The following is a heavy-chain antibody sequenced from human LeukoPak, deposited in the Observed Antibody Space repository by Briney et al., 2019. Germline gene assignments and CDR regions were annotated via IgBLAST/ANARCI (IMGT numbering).Heavy chain of an antibody. CDR2: INPNSGGT. J-gene: IGHJ5*02. V-gene: IGHV1-2*02. Sequence: ASVKVSCKASGYTFTCYYMHWVRQAPGQGLEWMGWINPNSGGTNYAQKFQGRVTMTRDTSISTAYMELSRLRSDDTAVYYCAREGPLSYFRSGGWFDPWGQGTLVTVSS. D-gene: IGHD1-26*01. CDR1: GYTFTCYY. CDR3: AREGPLSYFRSGGWFDP.